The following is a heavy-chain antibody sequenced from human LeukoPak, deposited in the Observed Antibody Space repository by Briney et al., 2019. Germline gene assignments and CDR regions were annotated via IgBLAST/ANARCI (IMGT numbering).Heavy chain of an antibody. CDR3: AREGYYYDSSGYYYFDY. Sequence: GGSLRLSCAASGFTVSSNYMSRVRQAPGKGLEWVSVICSGGSTYYADSVKGRFTISRDNSKNTLYLQMNSLRAEDTAVYYCAREGYYYDSSGYYYFDYWGQGTLVTVSS. CDR2: ICSGGST. D-gene: IGHD3-22*01. J-gene: IGHJ4*02. CDR1: GFTVSSNY. V-gene: IGHV3-66*01.